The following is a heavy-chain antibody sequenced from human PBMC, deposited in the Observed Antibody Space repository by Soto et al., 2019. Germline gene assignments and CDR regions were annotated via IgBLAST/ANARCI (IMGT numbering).Heavy chain of an antibody. Sequence: EVQLVETGGGLIQPGGSLRLACTASGFSVSNNYMSWVRQAPAKGLEWVSILHSGGGTYYADSVRGRFTVSRVNSQNTLYLQMNSLRAEDMAVYYCAGGASDYGDRVDYWGQGTLVTVSS. D-gene: IGHD4-17*01. J-gene: IGHJ4*02. CDR3: AGGASDYGDRVDY. V-gene: IGHV3-53*02. CDR2: LHSGGGT. CDR1: GFSVSNNY.